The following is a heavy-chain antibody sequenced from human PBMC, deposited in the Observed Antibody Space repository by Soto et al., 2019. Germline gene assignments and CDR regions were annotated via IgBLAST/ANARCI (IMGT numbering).Heavy chain of an antibody. Sequence: PSETLSLTCTVSGGSFTNYYWGWIRQPPGKGLEWIGSIYYSGSTYYNPSLKSRVTISVDTSKNQFSLKLSSVTAADTAVYYCARHTPAISISDHWGQETLVTVSS. CDR2: IYYSGST. CDR1: GGSFTNYY. J-gene: IGHJ4*02. CDR3: ARHTPAISISDH. D-gene: IGHD2-15*01. V-gene: IGHV4-39*01.